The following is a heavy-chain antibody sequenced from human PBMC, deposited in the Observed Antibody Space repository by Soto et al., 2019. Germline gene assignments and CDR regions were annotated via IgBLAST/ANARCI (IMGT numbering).Heavy chain of an antibody. D-gene: IGHD6-19*01. CDR2: IFSNDEK. V-gene: IGHV2-26*01. Sequence: QVTLKESGPVLVKPTETLTLTCTVSGFSLSNARMGVSWIRQPPGKALEWLAHIFSNDEKSYSTSLKSRLTIXKXXSKSQVVLTMTNIDPVDTATYYCALTVAGYDAFDIWGQGTMVTVSS. J-gene: IGHJ3*02. CDR3: ALTVAGYDAFDI. CDR1: GFSLSNARMG.